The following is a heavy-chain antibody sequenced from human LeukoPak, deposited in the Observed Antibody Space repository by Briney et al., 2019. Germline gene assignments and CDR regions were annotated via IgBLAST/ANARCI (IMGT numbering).Heavy chain of an antibody. CDR2: ISSSGSTI. D-gene: IGHD3-10*01. CDR1: GFIFNDYA. J-gene: IGHJ4*02. V-gene: IGHV3-11*04. Sequence: GRSLRLSCAASGFIFNDYAMHWVRQAPGKGLEWVSYISSSGSTIYYADSVKGRFTISRDNAKNSLYLQMNSLRAEDTAVYYCARSLYYYGSGSSDYWGQGTLVTVSS. CDR3: ARSLYYYGSGSSDY.